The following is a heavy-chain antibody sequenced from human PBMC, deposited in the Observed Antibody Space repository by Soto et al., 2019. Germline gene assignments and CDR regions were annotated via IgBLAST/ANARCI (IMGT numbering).Heavy chain of an antibody. J-gene: IGHJ3*01. CDR2: IGGSGGTK. CDR1: GFTFSSYE. V-gene: IGHV3-48*03. Sequence: GGSLRLSCAASGFTFSSYEMNWVRQAPGKGLEWISYIGGSGGTKYSADSVKGRFTISRDNAQNSLHLQMNSLRVEDTAVYYCARDRGGDVGQFLFPDGFDLWGQGTLVTVSS. D-gene: IGHD3-10*01. CDR3: ARDRGGDVGQFLFPDGFDL.